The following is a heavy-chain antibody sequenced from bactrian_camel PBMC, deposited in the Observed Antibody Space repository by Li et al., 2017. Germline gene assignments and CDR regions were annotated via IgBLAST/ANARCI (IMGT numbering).Heavy chain of an antibody. D-gene: IGHD6*01. Sequence: HVQLVESGGGLVQPGGSLRLSCAASGFTFSTHWMYWVRQAPGKGLEWVSSINSDGGSTDYADSVKGRFTISRDNAQNTLYLEMNSLRIEDTAVYYCAADRRRYCFGSLSLPFVYWGQGTQVTVS. CDR1: GFTFSTHW. CDR2: INSDGGST. J-gene: IGHJ6*01. V-gene: IGHV3S1*01. CDR3: AADRRRYCFGSLSLPFVY.